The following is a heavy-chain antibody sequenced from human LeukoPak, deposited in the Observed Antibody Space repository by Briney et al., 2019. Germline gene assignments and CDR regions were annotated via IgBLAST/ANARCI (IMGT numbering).Heavy chain of an antibody. V-gene: IGHV3-11*01. Sequence: GGSLRLSCAASGFTFSDYYMSWIRQAPGKGLGWVSYISSSGSTIYYADSVKGRFTISRDNAKNSLYLQMNSLRAEDTAVYYCAGTGDIAAAFGPPGAFDIWGQGTMVTVSS. CDR1: GFTFSDYY. CDR3: AGTGDIAAAFGPPGAFDI. CDR2: ISSSGSTI. D-gene: IGHD6-13*01. J-gene: IGHJ3*02.